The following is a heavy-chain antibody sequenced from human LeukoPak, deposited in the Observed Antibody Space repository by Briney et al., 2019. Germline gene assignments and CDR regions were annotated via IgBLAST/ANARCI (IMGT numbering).Heavy chain of an antibody. V-gene: IGHV1-69*05. CDR2: IIPIFGTA. D-gene: IGHD5-18*01. Sequence: SVKVSCKASGGTFSSYAISWVRQAPGQGLEWMGGIIPIFGTANYAQKFQGRVTITTDESTSTAYMELSSLRSEDTAVYYCASGVRRVDTAMVTYFDYWGQGTLVTVSS. CDR3: ASGVRRVDTAMVTYFDY. CDR1: GGTFSSYA. J-gene: IGHJ4*02.